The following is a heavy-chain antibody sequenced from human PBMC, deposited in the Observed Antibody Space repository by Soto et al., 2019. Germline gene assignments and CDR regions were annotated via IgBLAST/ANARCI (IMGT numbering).Heavy chain of an antibody. CDR1: GITLSHFW. V-gene: IGHV3-74*01. Sequence: EVQLVESGGGSVQPGGSLRLSCPASGITLSHFWMHWVRQAPGKGLVWVARIDNGGSGTSCADFAKGRFTISKDDAKNTLYLQMNSLRAEDTSLYYCTTTFEHWGRGTLVTVSS. J-gene: IGHJ4*02. CDR3: TTTFEH. CDR2: IDNGGSGT.